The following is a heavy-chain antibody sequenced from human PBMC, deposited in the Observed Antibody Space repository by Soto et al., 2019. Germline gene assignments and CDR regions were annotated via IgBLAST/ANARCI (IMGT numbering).Heavy chain of an antibody. CDR1: GFTFSGYA. CDR2: SSGSGGST. Sequence: SLRLSFAASGFTFSGYAMSWVRQALGKGLEWVSASSGSGGSTDYADSVKGLFTISRDNSKTTLYLQMNSLRAEDTAVYYCAKDGDSISSNKPLDYWGQGTLVTVSS. CDR3: AKDGDSISSNKPLDY. V-gene: IGHV3-23*01. D-gene: IGHD2-2*01. J-gene: IGHJ4*02.